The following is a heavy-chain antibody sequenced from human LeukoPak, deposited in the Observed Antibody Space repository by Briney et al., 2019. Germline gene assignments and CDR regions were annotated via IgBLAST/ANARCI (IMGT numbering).Heavy chain of an antibody. J-gene: IGHJ4*02. D-gene: IGHD3-9*01. Sequence: GGSLRLSCAASGFTFSAYVMHWVRQAPGKGLEWVAVISYDGSNKNYADSVKGRFTISRDNSKNTLYLQMNSLSAEDTAVYYCAKEGPPDGHDILTGYHPYYFDYWGQGTLVTVSS. CDR2: ISYDGSNK. CDR1: GFTFSAYV. CDR3: AKEGPPDGHDILTGYHPYYFDY. V-gene: IGHV3-30*18.